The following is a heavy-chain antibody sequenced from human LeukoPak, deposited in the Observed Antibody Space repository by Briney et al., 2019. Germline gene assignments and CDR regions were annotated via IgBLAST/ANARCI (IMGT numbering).Heavy chain of an antibody. D-gene: IGHD3-10*01. Sequence: ASVKVSCKASGYTFTSYGISWVRQAPGQGLEWMGWISAYNGNTNYAQKLQGRVTMATDTSTSTAYMELRSLRSDDTAVYYCARDHELLWFGESSYYFDYWGRGTLVTVSS. CDR3: ARDHELLWFGESSYYFDY. J-gene: IGHJ4*02. CDR1: GYTFTSYG. V-gene: IGHV1-18*01. CDR2: ISAYNGNT.